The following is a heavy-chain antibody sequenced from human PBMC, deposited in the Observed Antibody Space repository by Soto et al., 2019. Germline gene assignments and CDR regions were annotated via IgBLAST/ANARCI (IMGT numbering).Heavy chain of an antibody. CDR1: GFTCSNYG. D-gene: IGHD2-21*02. CDR3: AKAPMVTATKTYYFDY. CDR2: ISSDGSKK. J-gene: IGHJ4*02. Sequence: QVQLAESGGGVVQPGRSLRLSCAASGFTCSNYGMHWVRQAPGKGPEWVAVISSDGSKKYYADSVKGRFTISRDDSKNTLYLQMDSLRPEDRAVYYCAKAPMVTATKTYYFDYWGQGTLVTVSS. V-gene: IGHV3-30*18.